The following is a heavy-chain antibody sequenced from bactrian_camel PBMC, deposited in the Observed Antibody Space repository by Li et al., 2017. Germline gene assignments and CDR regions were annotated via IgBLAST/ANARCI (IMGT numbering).Heavy chain of an antibody. CDR1: GFAFADAG. Sequence: VQLVESGGGSVQTGGSLTLSCTASGFAFADAGMGWYRQAPGNECEVVSTILSDERTNYRDPVKGRFTISRDNLQMNSLKSEDTALYYCASSHSGTWYLIEYWGQGTQVTVS. V-gene: IGHV3S60*01. CDR3: ASSHSGTWYLIEY. CDR2: TILSDERT. J-gene: IGHJ4*01. D-gene: IGHD6*01.